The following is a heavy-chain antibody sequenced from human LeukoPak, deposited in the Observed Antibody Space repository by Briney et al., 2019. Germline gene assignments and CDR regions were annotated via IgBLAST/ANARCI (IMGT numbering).Heavy chain of an antibody. CDR3: ARDAYYGTDGATWYFDL. D-gene: IGHD1-26*01. V-gene: IGHV3-23*01. CDR1: GFTFSSYA. CDR2: ISGSGHST. Sequence: RSGGSLRLSCAASGFTFSSYAMSWVRQAPGKGLEWVSAISGSGHSTYYADSVKGRFTISRDSSKNTLYLQMNSLRAEDTAVYYCARDAYYGTDGATWYFDLWGRGTLVTVSS. J-gene: IGHJ2*01.